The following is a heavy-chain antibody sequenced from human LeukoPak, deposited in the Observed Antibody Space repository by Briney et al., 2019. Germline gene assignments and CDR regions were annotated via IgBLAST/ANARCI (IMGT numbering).Heavy chain of an antibody. V-gene: IGHV4-30-4*01. CDR3: ARDPGSGSKPGY. Sequence: SETLSLTCTVSGGSISSGDYYWSWIRQPPGKGLEWLGYISYSGSTYYNPSLKSRITISIDTSKNQFSLRLSSVTAADTAVYYCARDPGSGSKPGYWGQGTLVTVSS. CDR1: GGSISSGDYY. J-gene: IGHJ4*02. CDR2: ISYSGST. D-gene: IGHD3-22*01.